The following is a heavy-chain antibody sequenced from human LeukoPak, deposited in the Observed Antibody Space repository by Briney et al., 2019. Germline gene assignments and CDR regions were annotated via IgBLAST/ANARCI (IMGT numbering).Heavy chain of an antibody. CDR2: INPDSGGT. Sequence: GASVKVSCKASGYVFTGFYLYWVRQAPGQGLEWMGSINPDSGGTNYGYNFQGRVTMTRDTSIRTAYMELSRLRSDDTAVYYCARAGGLRDPWGQGTLVTVSS. V-gene: IGHV1-2*07. CDR1: GYVFTGFY. D-gene: IGHD3-10*01. CDR3: ARAGGLRDP. J-gene: IGHJ5*02.